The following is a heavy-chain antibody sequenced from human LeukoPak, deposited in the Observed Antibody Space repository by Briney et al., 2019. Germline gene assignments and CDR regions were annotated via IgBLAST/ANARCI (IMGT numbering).Heavy chain of an antibody. D-gene: IGHD6-19*01. J-gene: IGHJ4*02. CDR2: ISGRGGGA. Sequence: GGSLSLSRAPSGLTFRSYAMIWVPRAAGKGVEGVSGISGRGGGAYYADSVQGRFTISRDNSTKTLYLQMNSLRAEDTAVYYGAAEEVYSSGWYVDYWGQGTLVTVSS. CDR1: GLTFRSYA. V-gene: IGHV3-23*01. CDR3: AAEEVYSSGWYVDY.